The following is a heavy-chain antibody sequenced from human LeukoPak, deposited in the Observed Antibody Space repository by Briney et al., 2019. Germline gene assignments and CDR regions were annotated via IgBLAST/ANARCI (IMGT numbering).Heavy chain of an antibody. CDR2: IYPGDSDT. J-gene: IGHJ4*02. Sequence: GESLKISCKGFGYSFTSYWIGWVRQMPGKGLEWMGIIYPGDSDTRYSPSFQGQVTISADKSISTAYLQWSSLKASDTAMYYCARQRAPYSSSDSDYCGQGTLVTVSS. V-gene: IGHV5-51*01. CDR3: ARQRAPYSSSDSDY. D-gene: IGHD6-6*01. CDR1: GYSFTSYW.